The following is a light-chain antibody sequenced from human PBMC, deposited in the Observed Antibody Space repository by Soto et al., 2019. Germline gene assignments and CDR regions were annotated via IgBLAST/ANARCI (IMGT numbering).Light chain of an antibody. Sequence: LTQPASVSGSPGQSITISCTGTSSDVGGYNYVSWYQQHPGKAPKLMIYDVSYRPSGVSNRFTGSKSGNTASLSVSVLQAEDEADYYCSSYASSSTPYVFGTGTKVTVL. J-gene: IGLJ1*01. CDR3: SSYASSSTPYV. CDR1: SSDVGGYNY. V-gene: IGLV2-14*03. CDR2: DVS.